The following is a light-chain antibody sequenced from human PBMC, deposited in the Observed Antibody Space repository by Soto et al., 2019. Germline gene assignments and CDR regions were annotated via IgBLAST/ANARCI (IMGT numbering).Light chain of an antibody. J-gene: IGLJ2*01. CDR1: SSNIGSNT. CDR2: SNN. V-gene: IGLV1-44*01. Sequence: QSVLTQPPSASGTPGQRVTISCSGSSSNIGSNTVNWYQHPPGTAPKLLIYSNNQRPSGVPDRFSGSKSGTSASLAISGLQSEDEAEYYCAAWDDSLNVVVFGGGTKLTVL. CDR3: AAWDDSLNVVV.